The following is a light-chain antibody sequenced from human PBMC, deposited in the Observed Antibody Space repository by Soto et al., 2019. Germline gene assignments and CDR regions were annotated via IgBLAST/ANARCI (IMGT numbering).Light chain of an antibody. CDR1: SSDVGNYNY. CDR3: CSYAGSYTYF. V-gene: IGLV2-11*01. J-gene: IGLJ1*01. Sequence: QSALTQPRSVSGSTGQSVTISCTGTSSDVGNYNYVSWYQQHPGKAPKLMIFDVTKRPSGVPDRFSGSKSGNTASLTISGLQAEDDADYYCCSYAGSYTYFFGTGTKLTVL. CDR2: DVT.